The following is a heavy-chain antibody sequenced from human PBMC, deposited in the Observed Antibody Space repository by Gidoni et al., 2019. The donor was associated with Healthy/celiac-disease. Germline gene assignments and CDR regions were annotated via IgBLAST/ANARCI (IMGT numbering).Heavy chain of an antibody. CDR3: ARYSSSWYEGSYYYYYGMDV. V-gene: IGHV3-7*03. Sequence: EVQLVESGGGLVRPGGSLRLSCAASGFPFSSYWMRWVRKAPGKGLEWVANIKQDGSEKYYVDSVKGRFTISRDNAKNSLYLQMNSLRAEDTAVYYCARYSSSWYEGSYYYYYGMDVWGQGTTVTVSS. CDR2: IKQDGSEK. CDR1: GFPFSSYW. D-gene: IGHD6-13*01. J-gene: IGHJ6*02.